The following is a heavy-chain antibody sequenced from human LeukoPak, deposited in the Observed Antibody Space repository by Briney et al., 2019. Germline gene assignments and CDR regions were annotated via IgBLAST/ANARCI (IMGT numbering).Heavy chain of an antibody. CDR1: EDSVSSNSAA. CDR3: ARDTLLWFGDQPGGDFDY. J-gene: IGHJ4*02. Sequence: SQTLSLTCAISEDSVSSNSAAWNWIRQSPSRGLEWLGRTYYRSKWYNDYAVSVKSRITINPDTSKNQFSLQLNSVTPEDTAVYYCARDTLLWFGDQPGGDFDYWGQGTLVTVSS. D-gene: IGHD3-10*01. CDR2: TYYRSKWYN. V-gene: IGHV6-1*01.